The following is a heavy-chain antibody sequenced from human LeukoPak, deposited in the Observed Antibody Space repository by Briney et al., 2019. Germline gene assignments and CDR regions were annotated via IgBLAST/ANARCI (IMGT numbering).Heavy chain of an antibody. CDR3: ARDFPITAGEYCGGDCYSYYYGMDA. V-gene: IGHV1-18*01. J-gene: IGHJ6*02. CDR1: GYTFTSYG. Sequence: ASVKVSCKASGYTFTSYGISWVRQAPGQGLEWMGWISAYNGNTNYAQKLQGRVTMTTDTSTSTAYMELRSLRSDDTAVYYCARDFPITAGEYCGGDCYSYYYGMDAWGQGTTVTVSS. D-gene: IGHD2-21*02. CDR2: ISAYNGNT.